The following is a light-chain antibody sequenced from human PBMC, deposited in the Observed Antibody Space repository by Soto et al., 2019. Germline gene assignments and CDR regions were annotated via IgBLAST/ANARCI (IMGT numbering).Light chain of an antibody. CDR2: DVS. CDR3: CSFAGTYTVV. V-gene: IGLV2-11*01. Sequence: QSALTQPHSVSGSPGQSVTLSGSGSGSDVGGYDFVSWYQQHPGKAPKLIIYDVSKRPSGVPDRYSGSKSGNTASLTISGLQAENEADYYCCSFAGTYTVVFGGGTKLTVL. J-gene: IGLJ2*01. CDR1: GSDVGGYDF.